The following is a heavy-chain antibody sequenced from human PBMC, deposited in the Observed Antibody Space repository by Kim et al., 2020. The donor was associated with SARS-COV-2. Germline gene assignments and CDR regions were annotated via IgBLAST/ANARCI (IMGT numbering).Heavy chain of an antibody. Sequence: GESLKISCKGSGYSFTSYWIGWVRQMPGKGLEWMGIIYPGDSDTRYSPSFQGQVTISADKSISTAYLQWSSLKASDTAMYYCARRRGIAVAGTWIDYWGQGTLVTVSS. D-gene: IGHD6-19*01. J-gene: IGHJ4*02. CDR3: ARRRGIAVAGTWIDY. V-gene: IGHV5-51*01. CDR1: GYSFTSYW. CDR2: IYPGDSDT.